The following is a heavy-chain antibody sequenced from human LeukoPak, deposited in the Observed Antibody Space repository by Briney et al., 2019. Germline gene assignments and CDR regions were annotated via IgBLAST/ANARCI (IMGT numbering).Heavy chain of an antibody. CDR3: AKGAGPYHMGLYYFDY. Sequence: GGSLRLSCAGSGLTLSRYALTWVRQAPGKGLEWVANIKQDGGEKHYVDSVKGRFTISRDNSKNTLYLQMNSLRAEDTAVYYCAKGAGPYHMGLYYFDYWGQGTLVTVSS. V-gene: IGHV3-7*01. D-gene: IGHD3/OR15-3a*01. CDR1: GLTLSRYA. J-gene: IGHJ4*02. CDR2: IKQDGGEK.